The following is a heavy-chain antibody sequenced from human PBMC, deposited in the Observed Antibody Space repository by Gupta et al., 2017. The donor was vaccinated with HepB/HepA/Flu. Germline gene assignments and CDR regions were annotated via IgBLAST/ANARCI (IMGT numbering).Heavy chain of an antibody. D-gene: IGHD4-4*01. Sequence: QEQLVQSGAEVKTPGASVKVSCKASGYTFTERYLHWVRQAPGQGLEWMGWINPYSGDTNYAQRFQGRVTLTRDTSISTAYMEMSRLGSDDTAVFYCARGSTYDYTEIDDWGQGTLVTVSS. J-gene: IGHJ4*02. V-gene: IGHV1-2*02. CDR3: ARGSTYDYTEIDD. CDR1: GYTFTERY. CDR2: INPYSGDT.